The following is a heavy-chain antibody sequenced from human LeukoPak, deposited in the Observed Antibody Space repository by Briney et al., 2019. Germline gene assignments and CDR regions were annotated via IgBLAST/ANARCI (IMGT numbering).Heavy chain of an antibody. D-gene: IGHD2-2*01. Sequence: PAGSLRLSCAVSRFTFSNYWMSWVRQAPGKGLEWVANIKQDGSEKYYVDSVKGRFTISRDNAKNSRYLQMNSLRAEDRAVYYCARDRCSSTSCFIDYWGQGTLVTVSS. V-gene: IGHV3-7*04. J-gene: IGHJ4*02. CDR3: ARDRCSSTSCFIDY. CDR1: RFTFSNYW. CDR2: IKQDGSEK.